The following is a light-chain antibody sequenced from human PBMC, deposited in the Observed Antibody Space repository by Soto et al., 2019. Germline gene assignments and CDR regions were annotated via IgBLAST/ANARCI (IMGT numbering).Light chain of an antibody. Sequence: DIQLTQSPSSVSASVGDRVTITCRASQDIGTWLAWYQQKPGKAPKLLIYVASNLQSGVPSRFSGAGSGTDFNLTITSLQPEDFATYQCQRADSFPFTFGPGTKVDFK. J-gene: IGKJ3*01. CDR2: VAS. CDR3: QRADSFPFT. CDR1: QDIGTW. V-gene: IGKV1-12*01.